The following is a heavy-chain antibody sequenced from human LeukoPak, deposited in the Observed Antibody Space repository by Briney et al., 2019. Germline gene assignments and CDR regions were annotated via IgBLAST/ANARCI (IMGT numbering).Heavy chain of an antibody. V-gene: IGHV3-15*01. CDR1: GFTFSNAW. Sequence: GGSLRLSCAASGFTFSNAWMSWVRQAPGKGLEWVGRIQSKTDSGTADYAAPVKGRFTISRDDSKNTLYLQMNSLKTDDTAVYYCTTELYCGGDCYPGAWGQGTLVTVSS. J-gene: IGHJ5*02. CDR2: IQSKTDSGTA. D-gene: IGHD2-21*02. CDR3: TTELYCGGDCYPGA.